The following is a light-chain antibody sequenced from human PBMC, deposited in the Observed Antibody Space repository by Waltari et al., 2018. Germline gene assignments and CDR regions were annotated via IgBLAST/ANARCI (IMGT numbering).Light chain of an antibody. J-gene: IGLJ2*01. Sequence: QSALTQPPSVSGPPGQTVTISCSGSRSNIGFTDVHWYQKFPGTAPRLLISATNHRPACVPDRFSGSKSGTSASLTITGLRSEDEAEYFCASWYHTLGVFGGGTKVTVL. V-gene: IGLV1-47*01. CDR2: ATN. CDR1: RSNIGFTD. CDR3: ASWYHTLGV.